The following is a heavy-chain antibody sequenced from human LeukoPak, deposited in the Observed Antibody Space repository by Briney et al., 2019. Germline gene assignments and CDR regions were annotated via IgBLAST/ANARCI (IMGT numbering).Heavy chain of an antibody. D-gene: IGHD1-1*01. V-gene: IGHV3-7*01. CDR2: IKEDGSEK. CDR3: ARGGTFVSDY. Sequence: GSLRLSCAASGFTFSTFWMSWVRQAPGKGLEWVASIKEDGSEKYYVDSMKGRFTVSRDNAKNSLYLQMDSLRAEDTAVYYCARGGTFVSDYWGQGTLVTVSS. CDR1: GFTFSTFW. J-gene: IGHJ4*02.